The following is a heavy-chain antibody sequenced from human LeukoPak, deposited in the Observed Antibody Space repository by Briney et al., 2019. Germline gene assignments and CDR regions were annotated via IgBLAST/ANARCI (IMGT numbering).Heavy chain of an antibody. Sequence: GGSLRLSCAASGFTFSSYAMHWVRQAPGKGLEWVAVISYDGSNKYYADSVKGRFTISRDNSKNTLYLQMNSLRAEDTAVYYCARDFRSWPLRFLEWLLGYWGQGTLVTVSS. CDR1: GFTFSSYA. J-gene: IGHJ4*02. D-gene: IGHD3-3*01. CDR2: ISYDGSNK. V-gene: IGHV3-30*04. CDR3: ARDFRSWPLRFLEWLLGY.